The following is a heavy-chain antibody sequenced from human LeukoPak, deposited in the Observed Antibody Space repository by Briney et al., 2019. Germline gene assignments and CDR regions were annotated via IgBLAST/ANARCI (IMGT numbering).Heavy chain of an antibody. J-gene: IGHJ6*04. V-gene: IGHV3-74*01. D-gene: IGHD3-10*02. Sequence: GGSLRLSCAASGFTFSSYWMHWVRQAPGKGLVRVSRINSDGSSTSYADSVKGRFTISRDNAKNTLYLQMNSLRAEDTAVYYCAELGITMIGGVWGKGTTVTISS. CDR2: INSDGSST. CDR3: AELGITMIGGV. CDR1: GFTFSSYW.